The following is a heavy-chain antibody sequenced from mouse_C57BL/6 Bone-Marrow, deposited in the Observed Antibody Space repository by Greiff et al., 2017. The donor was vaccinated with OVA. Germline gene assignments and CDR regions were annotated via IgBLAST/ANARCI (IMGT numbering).Heavy chain of an antibody. V-gene: IGHV1-26*01. CDR3: ARYYFDY. CDR1: GYTFTDYY. J-gene: IGHJ2*01. Sequence: VQLQQSGPELVKPGASVKISCKASGYTFTDYYMNWVKQSHGKSLEWIGDINPNNGGTSYNQKFKGKATLTVDKSSSTAYMELRSLTSEDSAVYYCARYYFDYGGQGTTLTVSS. CDR2: INPNNGGT.